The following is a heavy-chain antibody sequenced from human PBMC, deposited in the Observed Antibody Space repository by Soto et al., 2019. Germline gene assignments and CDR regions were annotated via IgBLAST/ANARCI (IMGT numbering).Heavy chain of an antibody. CDR3: TSSGIISAGHYFIY. CDR2: IRSKANNYAT. J-gene: IGHJ4*02. D-gene: IGHD1-20*01. Sequence: PGGSLRLSCAASGFTFTGSAIHWVRQASGKGLEWVGRIRSKANNYATACAASVKGRFTISRDDSKNTAFLQMNSLKTEDTAVYYCTSSGIISAGHYFIYWGQGT. CDR1: GFTFTGSA. V-gene: IGHV3-73*01.